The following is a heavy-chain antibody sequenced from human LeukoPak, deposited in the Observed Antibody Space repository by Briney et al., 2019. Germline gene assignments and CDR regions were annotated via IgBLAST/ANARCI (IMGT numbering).Heavy chain of an antibody. V-gene: IGHV3-23*01. CDR2: IGASGEST. CDR1: GFTFSVAA. D-gene: IGHD5-24*01. CDR3: AKDIQLLT. J-gene: IGHJ3*01. Sequence: PGGSLRLSCAASGFTFSVAAMTWVRQAPGKGLEWVSLIGASGESTYYADSVKGRFTISRDNSKNTLSLQMNSLRVEDTAMYFCAKDIQLLTWGLGTMVTVSS.